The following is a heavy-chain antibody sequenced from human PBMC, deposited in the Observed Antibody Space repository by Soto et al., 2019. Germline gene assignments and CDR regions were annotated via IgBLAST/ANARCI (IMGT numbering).Heavy chain of an antibody. CDR2: ISSSSSTI. Sequence: EVPLVESGGGLVQPGGSLRLSCAASGFSLSSYSMNWVRQAPGKGLEWVSYISSSSSTIYYADSVKGRFTISRDNAKNSLYLQMNSLRAEDTAVYYCARGFSLPWYFDLWGRGTLVTVSS. V-gene: IGHV3-48*01. CDR3: ARGFSLPWYFDL. D-gene: IGHD3-3*01. CDR1: GFSLSSYS. J-gene: IGHJ2*01.